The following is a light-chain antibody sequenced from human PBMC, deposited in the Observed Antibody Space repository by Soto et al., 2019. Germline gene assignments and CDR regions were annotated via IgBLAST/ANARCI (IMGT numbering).Light chain of an antibody. CDR1: QSINIW. Sequence: GDRVTIACRASQSINIWLAWYQQKPGKAPKLLIYKASTLDSGVPSRFSGTGSGTEFTLTINSLQPDDFATYYCQQYALYSTFGQGTRVEV. CDR3: QQYALYST. CDR2: KAS. V-gene: IGKV1-5*03. J-gene: IGKJ1*01.